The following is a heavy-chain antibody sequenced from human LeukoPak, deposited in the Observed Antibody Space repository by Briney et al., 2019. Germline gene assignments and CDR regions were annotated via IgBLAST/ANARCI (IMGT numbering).Heavy chain of an antibody. CDR2: IYYSGST. J-gene: IGHJ1*01. V-gene: IGHV4-59*08. D-gene: IGHD3-22*01. CDR3: ASSFVEDYYDSSGYYYFQH. Sequence: SETLYLTCTVSGGSISRYYWSWIRQPPGKGLEWIGYIYYSGSTNYNPSLQSRVTISVDTSKNQFSLKLSSVTAADTAVYYCASSFVEDYYDSSGYYYFQHWGQGTLVTVSS. CDR1: GGSISRYY.